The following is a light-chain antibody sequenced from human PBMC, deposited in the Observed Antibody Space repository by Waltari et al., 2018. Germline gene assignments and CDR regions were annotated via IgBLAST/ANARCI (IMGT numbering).Light chain of an antibody. Sequence: HSVLTQPPSVSAAPGQDVTIFCSGSSSNIGNNYVSWYQQVPGTAPKLLIFYNNERPSGIPDRFSGSKSGTSATLDITGLQTGDEAHYYCATWDSSLSGGVFGGGTKVTVL. V-gene: IGLV1-51*01. CDR3: ATWDSSLSGGV. CDR1: SSNIGNNY. CDR2: YNN. J-gene: IGLJ2*01.